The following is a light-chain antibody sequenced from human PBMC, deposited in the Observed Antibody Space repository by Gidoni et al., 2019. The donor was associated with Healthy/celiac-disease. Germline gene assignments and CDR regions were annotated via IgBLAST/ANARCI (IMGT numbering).Light chain of an antibody. Sequence: QPALTQPASVSGSPGQSITISCTGTSSDVGGYNYVSWYQQHPGKAPKLMIYDVSNRPSGVSNRFSGSKSGNTASLTISGLQAEDEADYYCSSDTSSSTLGVFGGGTKLTVL. J-gene: IGLJ2*01. V-gene: IGLV2-14*03. CDR2: DVS. CDR1: SSDVGGYNY. CDR3: SSDTSSSTLGV.